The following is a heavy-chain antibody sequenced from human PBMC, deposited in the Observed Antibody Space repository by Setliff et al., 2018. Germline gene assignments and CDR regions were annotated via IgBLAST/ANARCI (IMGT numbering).Heavy chain of an antibody. V-gene: IGHV3-23*01. CDR3: ARARGSSWLFYYMDV. J-gene: IGHJ6*03. CDR1: GFTFSSYW. D-gene: IGHD6-13*01. CDR2: ISGSGGST. Sequence: LRLSFAASGFTFSSYWMSWVRQAQGKGLEWVSAISGSGGSTYYADSVKGRFTISRDNSKNTLYLQLNSLRAEDTAVYYCARARGSSWLFYYMDVWGKGTTVTGLL.